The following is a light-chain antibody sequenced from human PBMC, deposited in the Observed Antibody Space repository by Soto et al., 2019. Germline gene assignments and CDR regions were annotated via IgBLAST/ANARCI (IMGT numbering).Light chain of an antibody. J-gene: IGKJ1*01. Sequence: DIQLTQSPSSVSASVGDRVTVTCRASQGISNWLAWYQQKPGKAPKLLISAASSLQSGVPSRFSGSGSGTDFTLIISSLQPGDFATYYCQQANSFPWTFGQGTKVEIK. CDR2: AAS. CDR3: QQANSFPWT. V-gene: IGKV1-12*02. CDR1: QGISNW.